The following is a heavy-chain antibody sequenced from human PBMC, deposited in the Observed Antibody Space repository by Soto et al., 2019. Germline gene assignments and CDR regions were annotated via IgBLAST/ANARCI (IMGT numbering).Heavy chain of an antibody. CDR1: GDTFTDYY. Sequence: QVQLVQSGAEVKKPGASVKVSCKASGDTFTDYYIHWVRQAPGQGLEWMGTVNPSGGHTTYAQHFLGRVNMTMNTPTSTIYRELTSLTSDDTAVYYCARGGHVVVGTAALDYWGQGTLVTVSS. CDR2: VNPSGGHT. J-gene: IGHJ4*02. D-gene: IGHD2-21*02. CDR3: ARGGHVVVGTAALDY. V-gene: IGHV1-46*01.